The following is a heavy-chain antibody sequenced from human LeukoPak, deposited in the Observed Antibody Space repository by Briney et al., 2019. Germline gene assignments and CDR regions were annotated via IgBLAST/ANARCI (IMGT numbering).Heavy chain of an antibody. CDR2: IDHRGDT. J-gene: IGHJ4*03. D-gene: IGHD1-1*01. CDR1: GGSFSRYY. V-gene: IGHV4-34*01. Sequence: SETLSLTCVVCGGSFSRYYWSWIRQSPGKGLEWIAEIDHRGDTNYNPSVKSRVTISVDTSKNQFSLKVRSLSAADTAVYYCARGPTISETGYFDFWGQGTLVTVSS. CDR3: ARGPTISETGYFDF.